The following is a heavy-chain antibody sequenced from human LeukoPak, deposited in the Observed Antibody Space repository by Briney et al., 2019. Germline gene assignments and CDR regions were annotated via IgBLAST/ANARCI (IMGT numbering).Heavy chain of an antibody. D-gene: IGHD6-6*01. J-gene: IGHJ4*02. CDR3: ARGLRGYSSSSERDY. CDR2: INHSGST. CDR1: GGSFSGYY. Sequence: SETLSLTCAAYGGSFSGYYWSWIRQPPGKGLEWIGEINHSGSTNYNPSLKSRVTISVDTSKNQFSLKLSSVTAADTAVYYCARGLRGYSSSSERDYWGQGTLVTVSS. V-gene: IGHV4-34*01.